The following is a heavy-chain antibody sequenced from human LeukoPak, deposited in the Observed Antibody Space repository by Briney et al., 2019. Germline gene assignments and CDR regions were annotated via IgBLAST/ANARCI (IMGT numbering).Heavy chain of an antibody. D-gene: IGHD3-16*01. Sequence: GGSLRLSCAASGFTFSGSAMHWVRQASGKGLEWVGRIRSKANSYATAYAASVKGRFTISRDDSKNTAYLQMNSLKTEDTAVYYCTTFGGVNENDYWGQGTLVTVSS. J-gene: IGHJ4*02. CDR3: TTFGGVNENDY. V-gene: IGHV3-73*01. CDR2: IRSKANSYAT. CDR1: GFTFSGSA.